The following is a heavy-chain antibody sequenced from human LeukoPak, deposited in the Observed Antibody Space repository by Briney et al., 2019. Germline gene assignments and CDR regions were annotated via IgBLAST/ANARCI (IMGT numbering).Heavy chain of an antibody. CDR3: ARMIRGIHVYYYGMDV. J-gene: IGHJ6*02. CDR1: GFTFSYFS. V-gene: IGHV3-23*01. Sequence: PGGSLRLSCAASGFTFSYFSMNWVRQAPGKGLEWVSLISASGDSTYYADSVKGRFTISRDSSKSTLSLQMDSLRAEDTAVYFCARMIRGIHVYYYGMDVWGQGTTVTVS. CDR2: ISASGDST. D-gene: IGHD3-10*01.